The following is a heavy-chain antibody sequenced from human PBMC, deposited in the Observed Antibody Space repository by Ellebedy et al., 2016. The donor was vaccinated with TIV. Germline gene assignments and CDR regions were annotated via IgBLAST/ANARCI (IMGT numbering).Heavy chain of an antibody. CDR1: GASIGGYF. CDR2: IHNGVTT. J-gene: IGHJ4*02. CDR3: ARHAGNAEYAFDF. Sequence: MPSETLSLTCAVSGASIGGYFWSWIRQPPGTGLEWIAYIHNGVTTSYNPSLKSRVTISEDTSKNQFSLILTSVTAADTAVYYCARHAGNAEYAFDFWGQGSPVTVSS. V-gene: IGHV4-59*08. D-gene: IGHD2-2*01.